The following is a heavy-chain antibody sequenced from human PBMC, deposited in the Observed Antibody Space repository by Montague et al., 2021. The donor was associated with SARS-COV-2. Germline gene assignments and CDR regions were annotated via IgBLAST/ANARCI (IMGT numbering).Heavy chain of an antibody. CDR2: KYYSGST. CDR1: GASISSRSYY. CDR3: ASPTYYYDSSGSDAFDI. D-gene: IGHD3-22*01. Sequence: SETLSLTCTVSGASISSRSYYWGWIRQPPGKGLEWIGFKYYSGSTYYNPTLKSRVTISVDTSKNQFSLKLSSVTAADTAVYHCASPTYYYDSSGSDAFDIWGQGTMVTVSS. V-gene: IGHV4-39*01. J-gene: IGHJ3*02.